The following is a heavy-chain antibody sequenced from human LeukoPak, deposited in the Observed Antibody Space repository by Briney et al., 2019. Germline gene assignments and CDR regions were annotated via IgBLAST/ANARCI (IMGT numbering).Heavy chain of an antibody. J-gene: IGHJ6*02. Sequence: GGSLGLSCAASGFTFSSYAMHWVRQAPGKGLEYVSAISSNGGSTYYADSVKGRFTISRDNSKNTLYLQMGSLRAEDMAVYYCARGDGLMDVWGQGTTVTVSS. CDR1: GFTFSSYA. D-gene: IGHD5-24*01. V-gene: IGHV3-64*02. CDR3: ARGDGLMDV. CDR2: ISSNGGST.